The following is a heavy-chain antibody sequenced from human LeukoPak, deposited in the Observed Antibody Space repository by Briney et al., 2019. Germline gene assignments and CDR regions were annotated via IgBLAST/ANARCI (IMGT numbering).Heavy chain of an antibody. D-gene: IGHD6-19*01. Sequence: GGSLRLSCAASGFTFSSYSMNWVRQAPGKGLEWVSSISSSSSYIYYADSVKGRFTISRDNAKNSLYLQMNSLRAEDTAVYYCARDFWVAVPGPEPPFFDYWGQGTLVTVSS. J-gene: IGHJ4*02. CDR3: ARDFWVAVPGPEPPFFDY. CDR2: ISSSSSYI. CDR1: GFTFSSYS. V-gene: IGHV3-21*01.